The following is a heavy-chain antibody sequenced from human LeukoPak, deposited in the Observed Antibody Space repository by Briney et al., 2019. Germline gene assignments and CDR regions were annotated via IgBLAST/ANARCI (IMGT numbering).Heavy chain of an antibody. J-gene: IGHJ6*02. D-gene: IGHD4-17*01. CDR3: ARDYGDYGSYYGMDV. CDR2: ISSNGATT. CDR1: GFTFNRFY. V-gene: IGHV3-64*04. Sequence: GGSLRLSCSASGFTFNRFYLHWVRQAPGKGLEFVSHISSNGATTYYADSVKGRFTISRDNSKNTLYLQMNSLRAEDTAVYYCARDYGDYGSYYGMDVWGQGTTVTVSS.